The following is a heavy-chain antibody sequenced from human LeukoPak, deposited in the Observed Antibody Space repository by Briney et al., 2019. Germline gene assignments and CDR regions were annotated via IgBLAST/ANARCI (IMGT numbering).Heavy chain of an antibody. CDR3: AKGSRGDYVADFDY. CDR1: RFTFSSYS. Sequence: GGSLRLSCAASRFTFSSYSMNWVRQAPGKGLEWVSYISSSSSTIYYADSVKGRFTISRDNAKNSLYLQMNSLRAEDTALYYCAKGSRGDYVADFDYWGQGTLVTVSS. CDR2: ISSSSSTI. D-gene: IGHD4-17*01. J-gene: IGHJ4*02. V-gene: IGHV3-48*04.